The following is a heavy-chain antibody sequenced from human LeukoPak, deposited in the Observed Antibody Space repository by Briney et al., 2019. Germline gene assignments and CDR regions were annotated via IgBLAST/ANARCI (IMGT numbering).Heavy chain of an antibody. CDR1: GFTFSIYA. D-gene: IGHD3-3*01. CDR3: AKGDFWET. CDR2: ISGSGGST. Sequence: PGGSLRLSCAASGFTFSIYAMSWVRQAPGMGLEWVSTISGSGGSTYHADSVKGRFTISRDNSKNTLYLQMNSLRAEDTAVYYCAKGDFWETWGQGTLVTVSS. J-gene: IGHJ5*02. V-gene: IGHV3-23*01.